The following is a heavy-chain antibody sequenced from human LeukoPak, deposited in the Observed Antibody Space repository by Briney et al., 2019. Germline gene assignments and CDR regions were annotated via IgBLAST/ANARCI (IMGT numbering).Heavy chain of an antibody. CDR2: TRNKANSYTT. J-gene: IGHJ6*03. Sequence: GGSLRLSCAASGFTFSDHYMDGVRQAPGKGLEWVGRTRNKANSYTTEYAASVKGRFTISRDDSKNSLYLQMNSLKTEDTAVYYCARDRSGGSHYYYYYYMDVWGKGTTVTVSS. V-gene: IGHV3-72*01. CDR3: ARDRSGGSHYYYYYYMDV. D-gene: IGHD1-26*01. CDR1: GFTFSDHY.